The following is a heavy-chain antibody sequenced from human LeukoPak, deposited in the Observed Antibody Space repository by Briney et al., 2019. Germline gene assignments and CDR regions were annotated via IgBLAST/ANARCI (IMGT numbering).Heavy chain of an antibody. J-gene: IGHJ4*02. CDR3: ARVLTGAYDY. V-gene: IGHV1-2*02. CDR1: GYTFTSYD. D-gene: IGHD1-14*01. CDR2: INPNSGGT. Sequence: ASVKVSCKASGYTFTSYDINWVRQAPGQGLEWMGWINPNSGGTNYAQKFQGRVTMTRDTSISTAYMELSRLRSDDTAVYYCARVLTGAYDYWGQGTLVTVSS.